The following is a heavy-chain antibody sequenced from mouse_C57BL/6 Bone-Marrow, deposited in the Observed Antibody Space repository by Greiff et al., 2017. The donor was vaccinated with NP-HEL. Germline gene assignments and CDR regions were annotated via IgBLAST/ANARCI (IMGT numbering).Heavy chain of an antibody. CDR1: SYSITSGYD. CDR2: ISYSGST. J-gene: IGHJ3*01. CDR3: AIGYPAWFAY. Sequence: EVQLVESGPGMVKPSQSLSLTCTVTSYSITSGYDWHWIRHFPGNKLEWMGYISYSGSTNYNPSLKSRISITHDTSKNHFFLKLNSVTTEDTATYYCAIGYPAWFAYWGQGTLVTVSA. D-gene: IGHD2-12*01. V-gene: IGHV3-1*01.